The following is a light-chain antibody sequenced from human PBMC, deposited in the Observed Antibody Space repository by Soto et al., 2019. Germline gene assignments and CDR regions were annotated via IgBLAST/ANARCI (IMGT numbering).Light chain of an antibody. CDR1: QSVSSSF. CDR3: QQYGNSPIT. V-gene: IGKV3-20*01. J-gene: IGKJ5*01. Sequence: EIVLTQSPGTLSLSPGERATLSCRASQSVSSSFLAWYQQKPGQAPRLLVYGASGRATGIPDRFSGSGSGTHCTLNITRLEPEDFAVYYCQQYGNSPITFGQGTRLEIK. CDR2: GAS.